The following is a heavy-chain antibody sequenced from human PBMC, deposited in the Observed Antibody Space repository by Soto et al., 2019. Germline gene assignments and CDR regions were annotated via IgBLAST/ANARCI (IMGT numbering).Heavy chain of an antibody. CDR1: GDSVSSNSAA. CDR3: ARDQRSERLRYFDWSGNWFDP. Sequence: PSQTLSLTCAISGDSVSSNSAAWNWIRQSPSRGLEWLGRTYYRSKWYNDYAVSVKSRITINPDTSKNQFSLQLNSVTPEDTAVYYCARDQRSERLRYFDWSGNWFDPWGQGTLVTVSS. CDR2: TYYRSKWYN. D-gene: IGHD3-9*01. V-gene: IGHV6-1*01. J-gene: IGHJ5*02.